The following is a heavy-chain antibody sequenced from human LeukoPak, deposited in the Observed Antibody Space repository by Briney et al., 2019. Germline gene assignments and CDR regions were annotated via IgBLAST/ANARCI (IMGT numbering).Heavy chain of an antibody. Sequence: PSETLSLTCTVSGGSISNRNYHWGWIRQPPGKGLEWIGSICSSGSAYYNPSLKSRVTISVDTSKNQFSLKLSSVTAADTAVYYCARGRKGITMVRGVIGGYYYYMDVWGKGTTVTISS. CDR3: ARGRKGITMVRGVIGGYYYYMDV. D-gene: IGHD3-10*01. CDR1: GGSISNRNYH. V-gene: IGHV4-39*07. J-gene: IGHJ6*03. CDR2: ICSSGSA.